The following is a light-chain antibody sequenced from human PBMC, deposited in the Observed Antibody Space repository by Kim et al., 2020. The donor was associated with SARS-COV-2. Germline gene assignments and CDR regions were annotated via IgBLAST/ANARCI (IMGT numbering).Light chain of an antibody. J-gene: IGLJ2*01. Sequence: SYELTQPPSVSVSPGQTASITCSGDKLGDKYACWYHQKPGQSPVLVIYQDSKRPSGIPERFSGSNSGNTATLTISGTQAKDEADYYCQAWDSRTAIFGGGTQLTVL. CDR1: KLGDKY. V-gene: IGLV3-1*01. CDR3: QAWDSRTAI. CDR2: QDS.